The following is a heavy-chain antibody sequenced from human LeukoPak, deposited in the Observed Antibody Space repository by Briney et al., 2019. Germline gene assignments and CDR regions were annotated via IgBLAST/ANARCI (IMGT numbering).Heavy chain of an antibody. CDR1: GGSISSTSYY. J-gene: IGHJ4*02. Sequence: SETLSLTCTVSGGSISSTSYYWGWIRQPPGKGLEWIGNIYYSGSTYYNPSLKSRVTISVDMSKNQFPLKLSSVTAADTAVYYCAGEIYSSGWYCDYWGQGTLVTVSS. CDR2: IYYSGST. V-gene: IGHV4-39*02. D-gene: IGHD6-19*01. CDR3: AGEIYSSGWYCDY.